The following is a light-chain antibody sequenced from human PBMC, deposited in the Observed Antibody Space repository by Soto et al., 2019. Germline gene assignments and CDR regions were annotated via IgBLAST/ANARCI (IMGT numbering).Light chain of an antibody. CDR1: SSDVGGYNY. CDR3: SSYTSSSTLV. CDR2: DVS. Sequence: QSALTQPASVSVSPGQSITISCTGTSSDVGGYNYVSWYQQHPGKAPTLMIYDVSDRPSGVSNRFSGSKSGNTASLTISGLQAEDEADYYCSSYTSSSTLVFGGGTKLTVL. J-gene: IGLJ2*01. V-gene: IGLV2-14*01.